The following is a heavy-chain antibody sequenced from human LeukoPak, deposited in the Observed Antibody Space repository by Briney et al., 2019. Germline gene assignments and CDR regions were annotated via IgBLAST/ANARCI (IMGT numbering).Heavy chain of an antibody. CDR1: GFTFSGYW. Sequence: GGSLRLSCAASGFTFSGYWMSWVRQAPGKGLEWVANIKQDGREKYYVDSVKGRFTISRANAKNSLFLQMNRLRAEDTAGYYCARDWQWQQLDGDAFDIWGQGTMVTVSS. CDR2: IKQDGREK. J-gene: IGHJ3*02. D-gene: IGHD6-13*01. V-gene: IGHV3-7*04. CDR3: ARDWQWQQLDGDAFDI.